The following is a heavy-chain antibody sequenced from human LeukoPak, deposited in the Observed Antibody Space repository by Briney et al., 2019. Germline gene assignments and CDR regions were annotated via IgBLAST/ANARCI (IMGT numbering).Heavy chain of an antibody. V-gene: IGHV1-69*01. Sequence: ASVKVSCKASGGTFSSYAISWVRQAPGQGLGWMGGIIPISGTANYAQKFQGRVTITADESTSTAYMELSSLRSEDTAVYYCARVARFLEWLLPSLNYGMDVWGQGTTVTVSS. CDR1: GGTFSSYA. CDR2: IIPISGTA. J-gene: IGHJ6*02. D-gene: IGHD3-3*01. CDR3: ARVARFLEWLLPSLNYGMDV.